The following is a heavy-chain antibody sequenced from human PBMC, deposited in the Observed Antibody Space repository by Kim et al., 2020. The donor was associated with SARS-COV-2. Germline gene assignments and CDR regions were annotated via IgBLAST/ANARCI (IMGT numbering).Heavy chain of an antibody. D-gene: IGHD3-22*01. CDR3: ARAPGTMRPRPPPYYFDY. J-gene: IGHJ4*02. Sequence: KGRFTISRDNAKNSLYLQMNSLRAEDTAVYYCARAPGTMRPRPPPYYFDYWGQGTLVTVSS. V-gene: IGHV3-11*05.